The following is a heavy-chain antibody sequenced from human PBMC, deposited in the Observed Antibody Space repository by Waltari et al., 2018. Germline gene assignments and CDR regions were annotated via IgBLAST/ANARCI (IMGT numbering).Heavy chain of an antibody. V-gene: IGHV3-30*02. CDR1: GFTFSDYG. CDR2: IREDASDR. D-gene: IGHD1-1*01. J-gene: IGHJ3*02. CDR3: AKVGVGLTTWYAFDI. Sequence: QVHLVESGGGVVQPGGSLRLSCAASGFTFSDYGMHWVRQAPGKGLGWGAFIREDASDRYYRDSVKGRFTISRDNSKNTLFLQMSSLRAEDTAVYYCAKVGVGLTTWYAFDIWGQGTMVTVSS.